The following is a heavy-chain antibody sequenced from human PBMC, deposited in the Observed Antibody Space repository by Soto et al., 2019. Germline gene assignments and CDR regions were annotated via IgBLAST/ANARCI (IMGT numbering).Heavy chain of an antibody. CDR3: ARGVDSWSGYLF. D-gene: IGHD3-3*01. Sequence: MXLTCAIYRGSFGGYYWSWIHQSPGKGREWIGEIHHSGSTKYNPSLKSRVSLSVDTSTKQFSLKMTSMTAADRGVYYCARGVDSWSGYLFWGQGTPVTVSS. CDR1: RGSFGGYY. V-gene: IGHV4-34*01. CDR2: IHHSGST. J-gene: IGHJ4*02.